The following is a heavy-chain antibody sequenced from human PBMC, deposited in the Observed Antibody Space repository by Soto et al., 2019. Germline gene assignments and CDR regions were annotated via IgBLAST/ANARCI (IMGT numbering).Heavy chain of an antibody. V-gene: IGHV1-46*02. CDR2: IDPSGGDT. D-gene: IGHD1-26*01. CDR3: ARRRGVGLTRSSFDY. CDR1: GYTFNRHY. Sequence: QVHLVQSGAEVRKPGASVKVSCKASGYTFNRHYIQWVRQATGQGLELMGMIDPSGGDTNYTKKYKGIVTLTSDTSTSTVYVELSSLRSEDTAVYYCARRRGVGLTRSSFDYWGPGTIVIVSS. J-gene: IGHJ4*02.